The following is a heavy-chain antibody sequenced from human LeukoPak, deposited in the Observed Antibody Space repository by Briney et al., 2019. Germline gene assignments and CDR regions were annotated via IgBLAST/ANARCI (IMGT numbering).Heavy chain of an antibody. CDR3: ARYHYDSSGYPYYFDY. V-gene: IGHV3-53*01. CDR2: IYSGGST. CDR1: GFIVSDSY. Sequence: PGGSLRLSCAASGFIVSDSYMSWVRPAPGEGLEWVSVIYSGGSTYYADSVKGRFTISRDNSKNTLYLQMNSLRAEDTAVYYCARYHYDSSGYPYYFDYWGQGTLVTVSS. D-gene: IGHD3-22*01. J-gene: IGHJ4*02.